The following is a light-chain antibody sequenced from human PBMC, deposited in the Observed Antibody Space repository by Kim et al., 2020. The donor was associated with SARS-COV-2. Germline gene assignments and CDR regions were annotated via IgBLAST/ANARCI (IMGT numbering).Light chain of an antibody. CDR2: AAS. CDR3: QRYSSYPYT. J-gene: IGKJ5*01. V-gene: IGKV1-16*02. Sequence: AAVGDIVTIACRRRHDIRYSFAWFQQTPRNAPKSLIYAASTLRVGVPSKFSGSGSGTDFTLTINSLQTEDYATYCCQRYSSYPYTFGQGTRLEIK. CDR1: HDIRYS.